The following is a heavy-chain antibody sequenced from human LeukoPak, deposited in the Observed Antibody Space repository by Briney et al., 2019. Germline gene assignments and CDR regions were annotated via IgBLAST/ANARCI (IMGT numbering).Heavy chain of an antibody. D-gene: IGHD4-17*01. CDR3: AGQTTVTTPPDDY. CDR2: INHSGST. J-gene: IGHJ4*02. Sequence: TPSETLSLTCAVYGGSFSGYYWSWIRQPPGKGLEWIGEINHSGSTNYNPSLKSRVTISVDTSKNQFSLKLSSVTAADTAVYYCAGQTTVTTPPDDYRGQGTLVTVSS. V-gene: IGHV4-34*01. CDR1: GGSFSGYY.